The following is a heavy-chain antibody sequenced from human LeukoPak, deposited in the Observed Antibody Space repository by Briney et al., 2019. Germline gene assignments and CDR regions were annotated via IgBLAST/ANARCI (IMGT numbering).Heavy chain of an antibody. CDR3: ASLTGTIYSAVDV. J-gene: IGHJ6*02. V-gene: IGHV3-48*01. CDR2: ISSSSSTI. D-gene: IGHD1-1*01. CDR1: GFTFSNYN. Sequence: PGGSLRLSCAASGFTFSNYNMNWVRQSPGKGLEWVSYISSSSSTIYYADSVKGRLTISRDNAKNSLFLQMNSLRAEDTAVYYCASLTGTIYSAVDVWGQGTTVTVSS.